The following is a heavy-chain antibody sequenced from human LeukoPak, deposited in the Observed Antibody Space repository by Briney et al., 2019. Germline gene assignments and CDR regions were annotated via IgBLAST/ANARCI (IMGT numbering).Heavy chain of an antibody. Sequence: GGSLRLSCAASGFTFSSYAMSWVRQGPEKGLEWVSAISGGGGSTYFADFVEGRFTISRDNSKNTLYLQMNSLRAEDTAVYYCAKSDSSGYFLDYWGQGTLVTVSS. J-gene: IGHJ4*02. CDR3: AKSDSSGYFLDY. V-gene: IGHV3-23*01. D-gene: IGHD3-22*01. CDR1: GFTFSSYA. CDR2: ISGGGGST.